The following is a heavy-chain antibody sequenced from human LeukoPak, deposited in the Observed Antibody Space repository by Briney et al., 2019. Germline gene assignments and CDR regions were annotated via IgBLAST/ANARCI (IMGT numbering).Heavy chain of an antibody. CDR1: GGSIIPYY. CDR3: ARSLPGVVGAADF. D-gene: IGHD2-2*01. V-gene: IGHV4-59*01. CDR2: IHSSGRT. J-gene: IGHJ4*02. Sequence: SETLSLTCTVSGGSIIPYYWSWIRQPPGKGLERIGYIHSSGRTNYSPSLKSRVTFSVDTSKNHFSLKVTSMTAADTGVYYCARSLPGVVGAADFWGQGTLVTVSA.